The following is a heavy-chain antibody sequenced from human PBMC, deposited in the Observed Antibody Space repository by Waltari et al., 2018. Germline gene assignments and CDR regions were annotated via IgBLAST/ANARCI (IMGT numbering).Heavy chain of an antibody. D-gene: IGHD6-13*01. CDR1: GGTFSSYA. V-gene: IGHV5-51*01. J-gene: IGHJ3*02. CDR3: ARRSQQLEDAFDI. Sequence: VQLVQSGAEVKKPGSSVKVSCKASGGTFSSYAISWVRQMPGKGLEWMGIIYPGDSGTRYSPSFQGQVTISADKSISTAYLQWSSLKASDTAMYYCARRSQQLEDAFDIWGQGTMVTVSS. CDR2: IYPGDSGT.